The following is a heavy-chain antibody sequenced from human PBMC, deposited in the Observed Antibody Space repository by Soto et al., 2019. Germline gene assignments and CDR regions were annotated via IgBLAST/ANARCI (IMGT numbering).Heavy chain of an antibody. CDR1: GFTFSSYD. CDR2: IGTAGDT. V-gene: IGHV3-13*01. CDR3: ARGGRDGYNGADY. J-gene: IGHJ4*02. D-gene: IGHD5-12*01. Sequence: EVQLVESGGGLVQPGGSLRLSCAASGFTFSSYDMHWVRQATGKGLEWVSAIGTAGDTYYPGSVKGRFTISRENAKNSLYLQMNSLRAGDTAVYYCARGGRDGYNGADYWGPGTLVTVSS.